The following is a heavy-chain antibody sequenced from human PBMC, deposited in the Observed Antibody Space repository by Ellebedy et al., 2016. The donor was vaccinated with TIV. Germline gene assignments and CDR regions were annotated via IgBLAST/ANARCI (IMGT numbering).Heavy chain of an antibody. V-gene: IGHV1-69*13. CDR3: ARGGDAEDREPYYFDY. CDR2: IIPIFGTA. CDR1: GGTFSSCA. J-gene: IGHJ4*02. Sequence: SVKVSCXASGGTFSSCAISWVRQAPGQGLEWMGGIIPIFGTANYAQKFQGRVTITADESTSTAYMELSSLRSEDTAVYYCARGGDAEDREPYYFDYWGQGTLVTVSS. D-gene: IGHD2-15*01.